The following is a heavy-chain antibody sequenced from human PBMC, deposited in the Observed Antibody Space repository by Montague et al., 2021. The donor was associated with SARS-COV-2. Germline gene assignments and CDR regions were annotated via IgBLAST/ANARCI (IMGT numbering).Heavy chain of an antibody. CDR1: GASVGSSD. V-gene: IGHV4-59*02. CDR2: FYSVGST. J-gene: IGHJ4*02. CDR3: ARGTIWFGELLTLWYFDY. D-gene: IGHD3-10*01. Sequence: SETLSLTCTVSGASVGSSDWGWIRQSPGKGLEWIGYFYSVGSTDYNPSLKSRATISRDMSKNQFSLKLSSVTAADTAVYYCARGTIWFGELLTLWYFDYWGQGTLVTVSS.